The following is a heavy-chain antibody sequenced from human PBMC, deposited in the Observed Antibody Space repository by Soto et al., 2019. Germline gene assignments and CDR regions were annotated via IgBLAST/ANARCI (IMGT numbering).Heavy chain of an antibody. Sequence: GGSLRLSCAASGFTFSSYAMSWVRQAPGKGLEWVSVIYSGGSTYYADSVKGRFTISRDNSKNTLYLQMNSLRAEDTAVYYCARVQLQPPFDYWGQGTLVTVSS. D-gene: IGHD6-6*01. CDR1: GFTFSSYA. CDR2: IYSGGST. J-gene: IGHJ4*02. V-gene: IGHV3-66*01. CDR3: ARVQLQPPFDY.